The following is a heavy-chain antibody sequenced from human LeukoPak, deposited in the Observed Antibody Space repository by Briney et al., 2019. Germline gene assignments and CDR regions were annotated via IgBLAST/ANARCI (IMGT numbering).Heavy chain of an antibody. D-gene: IGHD6-19*01. CDR3: ARGQWLIG. CDR2: INQDGSEK. Sequence: GGSLRLSCAASGFSFSSYWMSWVRQAPGKGLEWVAIINQDGSEKYYVDSVKGRFTSSRDNAKNSVYLQMNSLRAEDSAMYYCARGQWLIGGGQGTLVTVSS. CDR1: GFSFSSYW. J-gene: IGHJ4*02. V-gene: IGHV3-7*01.